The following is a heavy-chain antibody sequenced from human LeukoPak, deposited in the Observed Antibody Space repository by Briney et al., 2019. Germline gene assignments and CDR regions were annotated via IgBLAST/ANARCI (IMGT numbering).Heavy chain of an antibody. CDR2: ITGSSSFI. CDR1: VFTLSTYT. V-gene: IGHV3-21*01. CDR3: ARVSGTWIFDY. J-gene: IGHJ4*02. Sequence: GGSLRLSCAASVFTLSTYTMNGVRQAPGKGLEWVSSITGSSSFIHYADSVKGRFNISRDHAKNSLYLQMNSLRAEDTAVYYCARVSGTWIFDYWGQGTLVSVSS. D-gene: IGHD2-2*03.